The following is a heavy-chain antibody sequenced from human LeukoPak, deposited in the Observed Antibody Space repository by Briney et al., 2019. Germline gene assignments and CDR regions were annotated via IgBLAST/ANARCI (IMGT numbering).Heavy chain of an antibody. CDR1: GFTFSSYG. J-gene: IGHJ4*02. CDR2: ISYDGSNK. D-gene: IGHD3-10*01. V-gene: IGHV3-30*18. Sequence: PGGSLRLSCAASGFTFSSYGMHWVRRAPGKGLEWVAVISYDGSNKYYADSVKGRFTISRDNSKNTLYLQMNSLRAEDTAVYYCVKDGYGSGSHIDYWGQGTLVTVSS. CDR3: VKDGYGSGSHIDY.